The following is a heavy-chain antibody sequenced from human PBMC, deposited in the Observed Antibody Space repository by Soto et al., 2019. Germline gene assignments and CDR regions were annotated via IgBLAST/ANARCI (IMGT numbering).Heavy chain of an antibody. V-gene: IGHV3-23*01. D-gene: IGHD5-18*01. CDR1: GFTFSSYA. Sequence: GGSLRLSCAASGFTFSSYAMSWVRQAPGKGLEWVSAISGSGGSTYYADSVKGRFTISRDNSKNTLYLQMNSLRAEDTAVYYCAKDAVNTAMVAYYGMDVWGQGTTVTVSS. J-gene: IGHJ6*02. CDR2: ISGSGGST. CDR3: AKDAVNTAMVAYYGMDV.